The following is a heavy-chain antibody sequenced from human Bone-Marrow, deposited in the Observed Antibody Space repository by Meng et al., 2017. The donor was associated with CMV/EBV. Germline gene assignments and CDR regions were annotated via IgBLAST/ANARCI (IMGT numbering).Heavy chain of an antibody. J-gene: IGHJ4*02. V-gene: IGHV3-30*02. D-gene: IGHD3-3*01. CDR2: IRYDRSNK. CDR3: ARDPSIFGVGTYY. CDR1: GFTFSSSG. Sequence: GGSLRLSCAASGFTFSSSGMHWVRQAPGKGLEWVAFIRYDRSNKYYADSVKGRFTISRDNAKNSLYLQMNSLRAEDTAVYYCARDPSIFGVGTYYWGQGTLVTVST.